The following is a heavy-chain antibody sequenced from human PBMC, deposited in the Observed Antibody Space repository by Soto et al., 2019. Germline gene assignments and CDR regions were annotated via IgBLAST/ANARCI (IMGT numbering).Heavy chain of an antibody. Sequence: RRLSCAASGFTFSSYEMNWVRQAPGKGLEWVSYISSSGSTIYYADSVKGRFTISRDNAKNSLYLQMNSLRAEDTAVYYCARQYCTNGVCYTYYYGMDVWGQGTTVTVSS. D-gene: IGHD2-8*01. J-gene: IGHJ6*02. V-gene: IGHV3-48*03. CDR1: GFTFSSYE. CDR2: ISSSGSTI. CDR3: ARQYCTNGVCYTYYYGMDV.